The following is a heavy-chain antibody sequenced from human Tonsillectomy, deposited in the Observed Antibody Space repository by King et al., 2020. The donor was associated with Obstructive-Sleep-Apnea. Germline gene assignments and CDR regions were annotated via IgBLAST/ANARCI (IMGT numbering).Heavy chain of an antibody. J-gene: IGHJ2*01. V-gene: IGHV4-59*01. Sequence: QLQESGPGLVKPSETLSLTCTVSGGSISSYYWSWIRQPPGKGLEWIGYIYYSGSTNYNPSLKSRVTISVDTSKNQFSLKLSSVTAADTAVYYCARTLSLAAAGTGWYFDLWGRGTLVTVSS. CDR2: IYYSGST. CDR1: GGSISSYY. CDR3: ARTLSLAAAGTGWYFDL. D-gene: IGHD6-13*01.